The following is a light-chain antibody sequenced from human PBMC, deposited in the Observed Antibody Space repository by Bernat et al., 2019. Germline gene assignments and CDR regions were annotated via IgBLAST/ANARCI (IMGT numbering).Light chain of an antibody. V-gene: IGKV2-28*01. CDR2: LGS. J-gene: IGKJ5*01. CDR3: MQALQTPLT. CDR1: QSLLHSNGYSS. Sequence: DIVMTQSPLSLPVTPGEPASISCGSSQSLLHSNGYSSLDWYLQKPGQSPQLLIYLGSNRASGVPDRFSGSGSGTDFTLKISRVEAEDVGVYYCMQALQTPLTFGQGTRLEIK.